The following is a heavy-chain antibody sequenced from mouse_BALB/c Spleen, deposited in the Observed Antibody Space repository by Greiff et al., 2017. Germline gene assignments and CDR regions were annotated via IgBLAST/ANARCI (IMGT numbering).Heavy chain of an antibody. J-gene: IGHJ1*01. CDR3: ARGRGYGNYVGDFDV. Sequence: VQLQQSGAELMKPGASVKISCKATGYTFSSYWIEWVKQRPGHGLEWIGEILPGSGSTNYNEKFKGKATFTADTSSNTAYMQLSSLTSEDSAVYYCARGRGYGNYVGDFDVWGAGTTVTVSS. CDR1: GYTFSSYW. D-gene: IGHD2-10*02. CDR2: ILPGSGST. V-gene: IGHV1-9*01.